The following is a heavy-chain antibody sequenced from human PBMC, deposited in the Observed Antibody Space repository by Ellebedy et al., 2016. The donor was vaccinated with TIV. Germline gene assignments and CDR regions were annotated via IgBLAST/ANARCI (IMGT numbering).Heavy chain of an antibody. D-gene: IGHD6-25*01. CDR3: ARALVAAGPDS. J-gene: IGHJ4*02. Sequence: AASVKVSCKASGFTFTSSDINWVRQATGQGLEWMEWMNPNSGKIGYAQKFQGRVSMTRNTSISTAYMELSSLRSDDTAVYYCARALVAAGPDSWGQGTLVTVSS. V-gene: IGHV1-8*01. CDR1: GFTFTSSD. CDR2: MNPNSGKI.